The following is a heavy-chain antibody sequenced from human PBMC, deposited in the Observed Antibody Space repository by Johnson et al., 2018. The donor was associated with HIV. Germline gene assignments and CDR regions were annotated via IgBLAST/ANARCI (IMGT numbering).Heavy chain of an antibody. J-gene: IGHJ3*02. Sequence: EVQLVESGGGLIQPGGSLRLSCAASGFTVSSYYMSWVRQAPGKGLEWVSVIYSGGSTYYADSVKGRFTISRDISKNTLYLQMNSLRAEDTAVYYCARDGRDGYNYRWLWGAFDIWGQGTKVTVSS. CDR2: IYSGGST. V-gene: IGHV3-53*01. CDR1: GFTVSSYY. CDR3: ARDGRDGYNYRWLWGAFDI. D-gene: IGHD5-24*01.